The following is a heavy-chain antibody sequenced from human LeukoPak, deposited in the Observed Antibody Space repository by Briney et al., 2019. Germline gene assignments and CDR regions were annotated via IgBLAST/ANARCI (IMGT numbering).Heavy chain of an antibody. J-gene: IGHJ4*02. V-gene: IGHV3-9*01. CDR2: ISWNSGSI. Sequence: GGSLRLSCAASGFTFDDYAMHWVRQAPGKGLEWVSGISWNSGSIGYADSVKGRFTISRDNAKNSLYLQMNSLRAEDTALYYCARVTTVTKGTDYWGQGTLVTVSS. CDR3: ARVTTVTKGTDY. D-gene: IGHD4-17*01. CDR1: GFTFDDYA.